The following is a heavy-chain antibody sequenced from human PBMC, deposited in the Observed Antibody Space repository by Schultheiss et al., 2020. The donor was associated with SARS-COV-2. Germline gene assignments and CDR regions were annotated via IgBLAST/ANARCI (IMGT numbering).Heavy chain of an antibody. J-gene: IGHJ4*02. CDR1: GFTFSSYD. V-gene: IGHV3-13*01. Sequence: GGSLRLSCAASGFTFSSYDMHWVRQATGKGLEWVSAIGTAGDTYYPGSVKGRFTISRENAKNSLYLQMNSLRAGDTAVYYCARDIRGIYDSSGYPLDYWGQGTLVTVSS. D-gene: IGHD3-22*01. CDR2: IGTAGDT. CDR3: ARDIRGIYDSSGYPLDY.